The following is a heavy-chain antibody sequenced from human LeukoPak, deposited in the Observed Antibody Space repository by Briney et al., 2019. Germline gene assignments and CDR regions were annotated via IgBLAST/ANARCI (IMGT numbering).Heavy chain of an antibody. V-gene: IGHV4-31*03. CDR3: ARGLGLYDSSGYYYDY. CDR2: IYYSGST. J-gene: IGHJ4*02. CDR1: GGSISSGGYH. D-gene: IGHD3-22*01. Sequence: PSETLSLTCTVSGGSISSGGYHWSWIRQHPGKGLEWIGYIYYSGSTYYVPSLKSRVTISVDTSKNQFSLKLSSVTAADTAVYYCARGLGLYDSSGYYYDYWGQGTLVTVSS.